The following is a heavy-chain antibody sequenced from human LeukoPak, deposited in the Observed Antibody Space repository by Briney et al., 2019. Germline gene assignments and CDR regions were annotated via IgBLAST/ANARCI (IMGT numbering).Heavy chain of an antibody. CDR1: GFTFSNAW. D-gene: IGHD6-13*01. CDR2: IKSKTDGGTT. J-gene: IGHJ1*01. Sequence: GGSLRLSRAASGFTFSNAWMSWVRQAPGKGLEWVGRIKSKTDGGTTDYAAPVKGRFTISRDDSKNTLYLQMNSLKTEDTAVYYCTTGDQFWQLGGPAYFQHWGQGTLVTVSS. CDR3: TTGDQFWQLGGPAYFQH. V-gene: IGHV3-15*01.